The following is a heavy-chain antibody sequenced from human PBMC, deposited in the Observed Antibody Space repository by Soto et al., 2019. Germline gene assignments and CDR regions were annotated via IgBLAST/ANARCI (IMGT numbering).Heavy chain of an antibody. CDR2: ISYDGSNA. V-gene: IGHV3-30*04. D-gene: IGHD3-10*01. J-gene: IGHJ3*01. CDR3: ARDGGGFGELLLNSYDAFDL. CDR1: GFSFSTYA. Sequence: VGSLRLSCTASGFSFSTYAMYWVRQAPGKGLEWVAIISYDGSNAQYADSVKGRFTVARDNSKNTLYLQMHSLTAEDTAVYYCARDGGGFGELLLNSYDAFDLWGQGKLVTVSS.